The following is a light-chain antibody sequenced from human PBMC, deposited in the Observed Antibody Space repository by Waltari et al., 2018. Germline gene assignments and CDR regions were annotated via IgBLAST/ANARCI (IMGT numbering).Light chain of an antibody. J-gene: IGKJ1*01. Sequence: EIVLTQSPGTLSLSPGEIATLPCRSTQSVSSSYLAWYQQKPGHAPRHLIYGASSRATGIPKRFSGSGDGTAFTLTISRLEPEDFAGYYCQQYGSSPGTFGQGTKVEIK. V-gene: IGKV3-20*01. CDR2: GAS. CDR3: QQYGSSPGT. CDR1: QSVSSSY.